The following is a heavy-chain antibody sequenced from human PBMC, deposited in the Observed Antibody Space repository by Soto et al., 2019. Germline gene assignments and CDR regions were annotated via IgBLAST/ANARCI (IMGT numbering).Heavy chain of an antibody. J-gene: IGHJ4*02. V-gene: IGHV3-53*01. D-gene: IGHD4-17*01. CDR2: ICSGGST. Sequence: EVQLVESGGGLIQPGGSLRLSCAASGFTVSSNYMSWVRQAPGKGLEWVSVICSGGSTYYADSVKGRVTISRDNSKNTLYLQMNSLRAEDTAVYYCARGPLVTTYDYWGQGTLVTVSS. CDR1: GFTVSSNY. CDR3: ARGPLVTTYDY.